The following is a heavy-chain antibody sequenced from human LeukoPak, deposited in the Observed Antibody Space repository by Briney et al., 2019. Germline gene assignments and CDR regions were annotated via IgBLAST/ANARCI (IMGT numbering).Heavy chain of an antibody. J-gene: IGHJ4*02. Sequence: GGSLRLSCAASGFTFSSYAMSWVRLAPGGGLECVSAISGSGGSTYYADSVKGRFTISRDNSKNTLYLQMNSLRAEDTDVYYCARKGKDDYRYYFDYWGQGTLVIVSS. CDR3: ARKGKDDYRYYFDY. CDR2: ISGSGGST. V-gene: IGHV3-23*01. CDR1: GFTFSSYA. D-gene: IGHD4-11*01.